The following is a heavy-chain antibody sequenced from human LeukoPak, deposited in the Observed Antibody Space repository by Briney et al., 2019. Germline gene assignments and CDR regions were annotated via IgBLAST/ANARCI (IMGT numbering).Heavy chain of an antibody. J-gene: IGHJ4*02. V-gene: IGHV4-59*12. CDR1: GGSINSYY. CDR2: IYYTGST. D-gene: IGHD6-13*01. Sequence: SETLSLTCTVSGGSINSYYWNWIRQPPGKGLEWFGYIYYTGSTNYNPSLKSRVAISVDTSKNQFSLKLNSVTAADTAVYYCAGRGRGSSWSSFDYWGRGVLVTVSS. CDR3: AGRGRGSSWSSFDY.